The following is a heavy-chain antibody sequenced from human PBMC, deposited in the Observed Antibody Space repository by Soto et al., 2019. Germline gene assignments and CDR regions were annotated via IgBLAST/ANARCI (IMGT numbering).Heavy chain of an antibody. CDR3: AREPVGPDYAMDV. Sequence: AGGSLRLSCAASGFDFSSYGMHWVRQTPGKGLEWVAVLGFDGGGRYYADSVKGRFTISRDNSKKMLYLQMDSLRAEDTALYYGAREPVGPDYAMDVWGQGTTVTVSS. V-gene: IGHV3-33*01. CDR1: GFDFSSYG. J-gene: IGHJ6*02. CDR2: LGFDGGGR.